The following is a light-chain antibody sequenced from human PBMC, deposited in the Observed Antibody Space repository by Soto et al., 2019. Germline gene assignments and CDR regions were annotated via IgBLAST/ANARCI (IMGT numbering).Light chain of an antibody. CDR1: HDISNY. Sequence: DIQMTQSPSSLSASVGDRVTITCQASHDISNYLNWYQHKPGKAPKLLIYGATNMEKGVPSRFSGSGSGTDFTFTISNLQPEDIATYYCQYCDYLPLFGPGTTVDLK. CDR2: GAT. J-gene: IGKJ3*01. CDR3: QYCDYLPL. V-gene: IGKV1-33*01.